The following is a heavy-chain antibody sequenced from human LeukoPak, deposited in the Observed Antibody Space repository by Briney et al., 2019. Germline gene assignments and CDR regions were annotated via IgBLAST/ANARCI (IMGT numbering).Heavy chain of an antibody. CDR3: ARRDYYGSGSYSH. D-gene: IGHD3-10*01. V-gene: IGHV4-39*01. Sequence: SETLSLTCTVSGGSINSSSYYWGWIRQPPERGLEWIGRIFYSGNTYDNPSLKSRVTISVDTSKNQFSLKLSSVTAADTAVYYCARRDYYGSGSYSHWGQGTLVTVSS. J-gene: IGHJ4*02. CDR1: GGSINSSSYY. CDR2: IFYSGNT.